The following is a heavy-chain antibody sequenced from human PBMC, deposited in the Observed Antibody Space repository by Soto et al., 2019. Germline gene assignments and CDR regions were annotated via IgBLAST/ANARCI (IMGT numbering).Heavy chain of an antibody. CDR2: ISDSGGNT. Sequence: GGSLRLSCAASGFTFSSYAMSWVRQAPGKGLEWVSGISDSGGNTYYADSVKGRFTISRDNSKNTLYLQMNSLRAEDTAVYYCSAYDPTGNYYYGLDVWGQGTTVTVSS. CDR1: GFTFSSYA. J-gene: IGHJ6*02. D-gene: IGHD5-12*01. V-gene: IGHV3-23*01. CDR3: SAYDPTGNYYYGLDV.